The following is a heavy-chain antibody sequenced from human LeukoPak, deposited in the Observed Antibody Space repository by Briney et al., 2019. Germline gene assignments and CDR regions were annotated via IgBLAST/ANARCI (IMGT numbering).Heavy chain of an antibody. V-gene: IGHV4-61*02. CDR3: ARLDSSGWLD. Sequence: SETLSLTCTVSGGSISSGSYYWSWIRQPAGKGLEWIGRIYTNGSTNYNPSLKSRVTISVDTSKNQFSLKLSSVTAADTAVYYCARLDSSGWLDWGQGTLVTVSS. D-gene: IGHD6-19*01. CDR1: GGSISSGSYY. J-gene: IGHJ4*02. CDR2: IYTNGST.